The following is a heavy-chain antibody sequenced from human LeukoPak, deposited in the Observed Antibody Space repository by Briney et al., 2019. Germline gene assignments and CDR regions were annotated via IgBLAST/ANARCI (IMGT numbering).Heavy chain of an antibody. CDR3: AKGDPQSVGSVYYFDY. CDR1: GFTFSSYA. Sequence: PGRSLRLSCAASGFTFSSYAMHWVRQAPGKGLEWVAVISYDGSNKYYADSVKGRFTISRDNSKNTLYLQMNSLRAEDTAVYYCAKGDPQSVGSVYYFDYWGQGTLVTVSS. J-gene: IGHJ4*02. V-gene: IGHV3-30-3*01. CDR2: ISYDGSNK. D-gene: IGHD5/OR15-5a*01.